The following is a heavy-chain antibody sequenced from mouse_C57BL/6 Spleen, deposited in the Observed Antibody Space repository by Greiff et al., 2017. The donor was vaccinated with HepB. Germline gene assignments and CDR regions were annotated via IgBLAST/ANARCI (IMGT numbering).Heavy chain of an antibody. CDR3: ARRYGYDYEAWFAY. V-gene: IGHV5-17*01. Sequence: EVKLVESGGGLVKPGGSLKLSCAASGFTFSDYGMHWVRQAPEKGLEWVAYISSGSSTIYYADTVKGRFTISRDNAKNTLFLQMTSLRSEDTAMYYCARRYGYDYEAWFAYWGQGTLVTVSA. D-gene: IGHD2-4*01. CDR2: ISSGSSTI. J-gene: IGHJ3*01. CDR1: GFTFSDYG.